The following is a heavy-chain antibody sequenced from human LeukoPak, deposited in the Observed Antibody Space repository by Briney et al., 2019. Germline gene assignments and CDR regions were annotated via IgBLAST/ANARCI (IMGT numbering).Heavy chain of an antibody. CDR2: INPSGGST. Sequence: ASVKVSCKASGYTFTTYYMHWVRQAPGQGLEWMGIINPSGGSTVYAQKFQDRVTMTRDTSTTTVHMQLSSLRSDDTAVYYCARDQSGSGYTGDGDYWGQGTLVTVSS. CDR1: GYTFTTYY. D-gene: IGHD1-26*01. J-gene: IGHJ4*02. CDR3: ARDQSGSGYTGDGDY. V-gene: IGHV1-46*01.